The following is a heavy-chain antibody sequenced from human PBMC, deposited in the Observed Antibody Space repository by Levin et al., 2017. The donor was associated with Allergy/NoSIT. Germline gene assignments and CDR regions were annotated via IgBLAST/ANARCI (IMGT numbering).Heavy chain of an antibody. J-gene: IGHJ6*02. D-gene: IGHD6-19*01. CDR3: ARDPGSGWISYYYYGMDV. CDR1: GYTFTSYG. Sequence: ASVKVSCKASGYTFTSYGISWVRQAPGQGLEWMGWISAYNGNTNYAQKLQGRVTMTTDTSTSTAYMELRSLRSDDTAVYYCARDPGSGWISYYYYGMDVWGQGTTVTVSS. V-gene: IGHV1-18*01. CDR2: ISAYNGNT.